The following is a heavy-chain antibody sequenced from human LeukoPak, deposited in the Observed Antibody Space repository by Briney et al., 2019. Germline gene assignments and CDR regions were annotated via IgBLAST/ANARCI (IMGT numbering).Heavy chain of an antibody. Sequence: SVKVSCKASGGTFSSYAINWVRQAPGQGLEWMGGIIPIFNTPNYAQKFQGRVTITAVESMSTAYMELSSLRSEDTAVYYCARGWLAETTVVTPYNYWGQGTLVTVSS. V-gene: IGHV1-69*13. CDR2: IIPIFNTP. J-gene: IGHJ4*02. D-gene: IGHD4-23*01. CDR3: ARGWLAETTVVTPYNY. CDR1: GGTFSSYA.